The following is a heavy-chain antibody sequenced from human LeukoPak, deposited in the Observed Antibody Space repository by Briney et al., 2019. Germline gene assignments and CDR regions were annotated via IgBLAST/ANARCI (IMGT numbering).Heavy chain of an antibody. V-gene: IGHV1-3*04. CDR3: ARGRRLDYYYYGMDV. D-gene: IGHD6-19*01. Sequence: ASVKVSCKTSGYTFTNYGMHWVRQAPRQSPEWMGWINTGNGNTKSSQKLQGRVTMTTDTSTSTAYMELRSLRSDDTAVYYCARGRRLDYYYYGMDVWGQGTTVTVSS. CDR2: INTGNGNT. J-gene: IGHJ6*02. CDR1: GYTFTNYG.